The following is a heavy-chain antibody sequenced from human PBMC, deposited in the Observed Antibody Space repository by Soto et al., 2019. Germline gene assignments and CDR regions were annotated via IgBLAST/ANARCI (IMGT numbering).Heavy chain of an antibody. V-gene: IGHV1-3*01. CDR1: GYTFTSYA. CDR2: INAGNGNT. CDR3: ARDLQSYDILTGYRYGMDV. D-gene: IGHD3-9*01. Sequence: QVQLVQSGAEVKKPGASVKVSCKASGYTFTSYAMHWVRQAPGQRLEWMGWINAGNGNTKYSQKFQGRVTITRDTXXSXAXXELSSLRSEDTAVYYCARDLQSYDILTGYRYGMDVWGQGTTVTVSS. J-gene: IGHJ6*02.